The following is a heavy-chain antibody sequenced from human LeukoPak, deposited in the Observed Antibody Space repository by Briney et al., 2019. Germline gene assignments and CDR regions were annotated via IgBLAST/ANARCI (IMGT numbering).Heavy chain of an antibody. V-gene: IGHV3-21*01. J-gene: IGHJ4*02. CDR1: GFTFSSYS. CDR3: AREGYSYGLFDY. D-gene: IGHD5-18*01. Sequence: PGGSLRLSCAASGFTFSSYSMNWDRQAPGKGLEWVSSISSSSGYIYYADSVKGRFTISRDNAKNSLYLQMNSLRAEDTAVYYCAREGYSYGLFDYWGQGTLVTVSS. CDR2: ISSSSGYI.